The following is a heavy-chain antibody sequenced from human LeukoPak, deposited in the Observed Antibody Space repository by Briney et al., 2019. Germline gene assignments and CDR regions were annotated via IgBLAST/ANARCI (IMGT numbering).Heavy chain of an antibody. V-gene: IGHV4-61*02. J-gene: IGHJ4*02. D-gene: IGHD6-13*01. Sequence: SQTLSLTCTVSGGSISSGSYYGRWIRQPAGKGLEWSGRSYTSGSTNYNLSLKSRVNISVDTSKNQFSLKLSSVTAADTAVYYCARAPLYSSSRSFDYWGQGTLVTVSS. CDR2: SYTSGST. CDR3: ARAPLYSSSRSFDY. CDR1: GGSISSGSYY.